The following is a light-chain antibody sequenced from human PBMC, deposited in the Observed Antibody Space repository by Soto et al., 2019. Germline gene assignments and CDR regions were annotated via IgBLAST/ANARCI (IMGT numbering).Light chain of an antibody. Sequence: DIQMTQSPSILSASIGDRVTIICRASQSITTFLAWYQQKPGKAPQILIYDASKLEPGVPSRLSGGGSGTEFTLTISSLQPDDFATYYCQQYNSYSFGQGTKVDIK. CDR2: DAS. V-gene: IGKV1-5*02. CDR1: QSITTF. CDR3: QQYNSYS. J-gene: IGKJ1*01.